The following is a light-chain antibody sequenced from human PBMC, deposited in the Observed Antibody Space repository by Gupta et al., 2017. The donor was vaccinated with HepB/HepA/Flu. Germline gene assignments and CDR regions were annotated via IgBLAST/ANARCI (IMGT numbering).Light chain of an antibody. CDR3: QVWDDYSFHLV. CDR1: NIGRKS. V-gene: IGLV3-21*04. CDR2: YDS. Sequence: SYVLTQPPSVSVAPGQTAELTCGGDNIGRKSVFWYQQKPGQAPVLLIYYDSDRPSGIPERFSGSNSGNTATLTINRVEAGDAADYYCQVWDDYSFHLVFGGGTKLTVL. J-gene: IGLJ2*01.